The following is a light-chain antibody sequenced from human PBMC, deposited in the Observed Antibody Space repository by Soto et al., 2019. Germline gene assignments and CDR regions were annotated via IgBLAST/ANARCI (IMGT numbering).Light chain of an antibody. CDR1: QSVSSSS. CDR3: QHYDSSRRT. J-gene: IGKJ1*01. V-gene: IGKV3-20*01. Sequence: EIVLTQSPGTLSLSPGERATLSCRASQSVSSSSFAWYQQKPGQAPRLLMHGASNRATGIPDRFSGSGSGTDFTLTISRLEPEDFAVYYCQHYDSSRRTFGQGTKVEIK. CDR2: GAS.